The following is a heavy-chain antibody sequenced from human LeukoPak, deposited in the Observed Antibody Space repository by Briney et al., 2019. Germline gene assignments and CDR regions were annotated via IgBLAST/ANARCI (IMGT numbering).Heavy chain of an antibody. CDR1: GFTFSNYA. Sequence: SGGSLRLSCAASGFTFSNYAMSWVRQAPGKGLEWVSAISGSASSTYHADSVKGRFTISRDNSKNTLYLQMNSLRADDTAVYYCAKGYYGSGSYGWFDYWGQGTLVTVSS. J-gene: IGHJ4*02. D-gene: IGHD3-10*01. CDR2: ISGSASST. V-gene: IGHV3-23*01. CDR3: AKGYYGSGSYGWFDY.